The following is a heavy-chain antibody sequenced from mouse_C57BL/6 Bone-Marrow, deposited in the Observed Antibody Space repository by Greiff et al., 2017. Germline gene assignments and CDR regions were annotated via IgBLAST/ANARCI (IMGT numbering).Heavy chain of an antibody. CDR3: ARSRGSSYKGWYVDV. J-gene: IGHJ1*03. CDR1: GYTFTSYW. Sequence: QVQLQQPGAELVKPGASVKMSCKASGYTFTSYWITWVKQRPGQGLEWIGDIYPGSGSTNYNEKFKSKATLTVDTSSSTAYMQLSSLTSEDSAVYYCARSRGSSYKGWYVDVWGTGATVTVSS. V-gene: IGHV1-55*01. D-gene: IGHD1-1*01. CDR2: IYPGSGST.